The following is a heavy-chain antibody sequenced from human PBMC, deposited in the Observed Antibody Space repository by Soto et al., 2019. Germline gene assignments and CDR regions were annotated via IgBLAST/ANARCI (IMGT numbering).Heavy chain of an antibody. CDR3: ATRGGLGGSSGPLGYVFEI. CDR1: GGSFSGYY. V-gene: IGHV4-34*01. J-gene: IGHJ3*02. D-gene: IGHD6-25*01. CDR2: INHSGST. Sequence: SETLSLTCAVYGGSFSGYYWSWIRQPPGKGLEWIGEINHSGSTNYNPSLKSRVTISVDTSKNQFSLKLSSVTAADTAVYYCATRGGLGGSSGPLGYVFEIWGKGTMVPVSS.